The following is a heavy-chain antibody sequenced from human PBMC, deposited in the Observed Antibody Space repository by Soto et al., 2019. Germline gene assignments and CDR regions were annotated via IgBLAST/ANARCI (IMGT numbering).Heavy chain of an antibody. CDR2: IKGEGSST. CDR1: GFTFSNFW. Sequence: HPGESLRLSCAASGFTFSNFWMHWVRQAPGKGPVWVSRIKGEGSSTSHADSVKGRFTISRDNAENTLFLQMSGLRAEDTAVYYCARAQLLPDDAFDAWGRGTVVTVSS. V-gene: IGHV3-74*01. D-gene: IGHD2-2*01. CDR3: ARAQLLPDDAFDA. J-gene: IGHJ3*01.